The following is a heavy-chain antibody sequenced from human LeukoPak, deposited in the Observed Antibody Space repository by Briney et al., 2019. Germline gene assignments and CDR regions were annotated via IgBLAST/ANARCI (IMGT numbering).Heavy chain of an antibody. CDR2: ISTSGSTI. J-gene: IGHJ4*02. Sequence: GGSLRLSCAASGFTFSNYVMNWVRQAPGKGLEWVSYISTSGSTIYYADSVKGRFTISRDDAKNSVHLQMNSLRDEDTAVYYCARDLSWAFDYWGQGTLVTVS. CDR3: ARDLSWAFDY. D-gene: IGHD1-26*01. CDR1: GFTFSNYV. V-gene: IGHV3-48*03.